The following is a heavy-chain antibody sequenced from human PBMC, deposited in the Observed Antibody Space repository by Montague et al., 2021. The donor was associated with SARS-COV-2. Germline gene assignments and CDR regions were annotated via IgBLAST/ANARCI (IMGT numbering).Heavy chain of an antibody. CDR2: IYYSGST. V-gene: IGHV4-61*01. D-gene: IGHD3-3*01. J-gene: IGHJ6*02. Sequence: SETLSLTCIVSGGSVSSGSYYWSWIRQPPGKGLEWIGDIYYSGSTNYNPSLKSRVTISVDTSKNQFSLKLSSVTAADTAVYYCARDPWRITIFGVVTRYGMDVWGQGITVTVSS. CDR1: GGSVSSGSYY. CDR3: ARDPWRITIFGVVTRYGMDV.